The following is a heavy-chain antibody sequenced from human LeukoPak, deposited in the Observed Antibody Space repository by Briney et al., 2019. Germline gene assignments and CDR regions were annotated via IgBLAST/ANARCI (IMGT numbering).Heavy chain of an antibody. CDR1: GFTFSSYG. J-gene: IGHJ4*02. Sequence: PGGSLRLSCAASGFTFSSYGMHWVRQAPGKGLEWVSAISGSGGSTYYADSVKGRFTISRDNSKNTLYLQMNSLRAEDTAVYYCAKVPFSAGPLFGYWGQGTLVTVSS. CDR2: ISGSGGST. CDR3: AKVPFSAGPLFGY. D-gene: IGHD3-10*01. V-gene: IGHV3-23*01.